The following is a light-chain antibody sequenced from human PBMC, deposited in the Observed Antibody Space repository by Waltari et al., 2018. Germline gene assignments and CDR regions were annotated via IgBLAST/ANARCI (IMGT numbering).Light chain of an antibody. Sequence: IPLTQTPSSLSGSVGVRVNITCRASQGISNYLAWYQQKPGRAPKLLIYSASTLQSGVPSRFSGSGSGTDFTLTISSLQPEDFATFYCQQLNSYPLTFGGGTKVEIK. J-gene: IGKJ4*01. CDR2: SAS. CDR3: QQLNSYPLT. CDR1: QGISNY. V-gene: IGKV1-9*01.